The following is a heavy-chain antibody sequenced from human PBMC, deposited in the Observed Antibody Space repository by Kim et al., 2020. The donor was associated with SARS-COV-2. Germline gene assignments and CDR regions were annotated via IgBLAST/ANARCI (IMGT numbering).Heavy chain of an antibody. Sequence: GGSLRLSCAASGFTFRNYAMSWVRQSPGKGLEWVSTISKNGETTYYSDSVKGRFTISRDNSKNTVNLQMDSLRVEDTAVYYCAIDPPWTVAVSYWGQGTL. J-gene: IGHJ1*01. CDR1: GFTFRNYA. CDR2: ISKNGETT. CDR3: AIDPPWTVAVSY. V-gene: IGHV3-23*01. D-gene: IGHD6-19*01.